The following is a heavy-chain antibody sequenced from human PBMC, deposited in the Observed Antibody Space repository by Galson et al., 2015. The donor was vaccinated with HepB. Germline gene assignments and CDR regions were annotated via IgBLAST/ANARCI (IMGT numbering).Heavy chain of an antibody. CDR1: GGTFSSYA. D-gene: IGHD5-12*01. CDR2: IIPILGIA. Sequence: SVKVSCKASGGTFSSYAISWVRQAPGQGLEWMGRIIPILGIANYAQKFQGRVTITADKSTSTAYMELSSLRSEDTAVYYCARGGYDFFCHYWGQGTLVTVSS. CDR3: ARGGYDFFCHY. J-gene: IGHJ4*02. V-gene: IGHV1-69*04.